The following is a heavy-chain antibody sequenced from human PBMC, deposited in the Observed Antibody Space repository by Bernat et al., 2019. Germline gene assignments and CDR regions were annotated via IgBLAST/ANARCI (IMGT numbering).Heavy chain of an antibody. V-gene: IGHV3-7*01. D-gene: IGHD4-17*01. Sequence: EVQLVESGGGLVQPGGSLRLSCAASGFTFSTYWMSWVRQAPGKGLEWVVNIKQDGSEKYYVDSVKGRFTISRDNAKNSLYLQMNSLRAEDTAVYYCARLGPQYGDYFDYWGQGTLVTVSS. CDR2: IKQDGSEK. J-gene: IGHJ4*02. CDR1: GFTFSTYW. CDR3: ARLGPQYGDYFDY.